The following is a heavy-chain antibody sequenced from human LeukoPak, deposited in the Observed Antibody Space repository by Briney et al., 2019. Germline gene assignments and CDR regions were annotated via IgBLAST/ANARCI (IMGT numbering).Heavy chain of an antibody. J-gene: IGHJ3*02. CDR3: YGEGFYAFDI. CDR1: GSTVSSNY. Sequence: GGSLRLSCAASGSTVSSNYMSWVRQAPGKGLEWVSVIYSGDSTYYADSVKGRFTISRDNSKNTLYLQMNSLRAEDTAAYYCYGEGFYAFDIWGQGTMVTVSS. D-gene: IGHD3-10*01. CDR2: IYSGDST. V-gene: IGHV3-66*01.